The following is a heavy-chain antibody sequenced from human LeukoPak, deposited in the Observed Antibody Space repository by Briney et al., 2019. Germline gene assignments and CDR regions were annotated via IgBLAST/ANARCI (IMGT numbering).Heavy chain of an antibody. Sequence: ASVKVSCKASGYTFTGYYMHWVRQAPGQGLEWMGWINPNSGGTNYAQKFQGRVTMTRDTSISTAYMELSRLRSDDTAVYYCARSSSVMVRGVKQNYFDYWGQGTLVTVSS. J-gene: IGHJ4*02. CDR2: INPNSGGT. CDR1: GYTFTGYY. D-gene: IGHD3-10*01. V-gene: IGHV1-2*02. CDR3: ARSSSVMVRGVKQNYFDY.